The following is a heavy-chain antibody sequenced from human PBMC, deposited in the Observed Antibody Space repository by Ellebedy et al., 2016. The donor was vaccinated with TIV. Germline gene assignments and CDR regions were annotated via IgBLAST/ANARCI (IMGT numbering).Heavy chain of an antibody. V-gene: IGHV3-23*01. J-gene: IGHJ5*02. CDR3: AKEGMVRAKTGWFDP. Sequence: GGSLRLXXAASGFTFSSYAMSWVRQAPGKGLEWVSAISGSGGSTYYADSVKGRFTISRDNSKNTLYLQMNSLRAEDTAVYYCAKEGMVRAKTGWFDPWGQGTLVTVSS. CDR2: ISGSGGST. D-gene: IGHD3-10*01. CDR1: GFTFSSYA.